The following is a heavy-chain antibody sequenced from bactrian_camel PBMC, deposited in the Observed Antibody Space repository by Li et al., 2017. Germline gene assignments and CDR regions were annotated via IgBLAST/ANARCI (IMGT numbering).Heavy chain of an antibody. CDR3: TLYRRGCTTPVF. V-gene: IGHV3S31*01. CDR2: IYTGGGTT. D-gene: IGHD3*01. J-gene: IGHJ4*01. Sequence: LVESGGGSVHSGGSLRLACQASGNTYSYNCMGWVRQRPDSEREGIAAIYTGGGTTYYADSVKGRFTISVDTAKTTLYLQMDSLKPEDTGTFYCTLYRRGCTTPVFRGLGTQVTVS. CDR1: GNTYSYNC.